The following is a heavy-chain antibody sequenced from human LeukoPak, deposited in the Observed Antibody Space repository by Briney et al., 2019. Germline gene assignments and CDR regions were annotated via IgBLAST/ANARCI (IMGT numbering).Heavy chain of an antibody. CDR3: TRVKSGSFLFDS. V-gene: IGHV4-4*07. J-gene: IGHJ4*02. Sequence: SETLSLTCTVSGVSISDYYWSWIRQPAGKGLEWIGRIYTPGNANYNPSLGSRVTLSLDTSKNQFSLNLRYVTAADTAVYYCTRVKSGSFLFDSWGQGTLVTVSS. D-gene: IGHD1-26*01. CDR1: GVSISDYY. CDR2: IYTPGNA.